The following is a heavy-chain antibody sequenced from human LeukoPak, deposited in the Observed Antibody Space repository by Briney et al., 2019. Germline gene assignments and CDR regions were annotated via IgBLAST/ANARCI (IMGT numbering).Heavy chain of an antibody. D-gene: IGHD3-10*01. CDR3: ATELIRSGELLSGDY. Sequence: PGRSLRLSCEASGFTLSSYGMHWVRQAPGKGLEWVSVILYDGSNKSYADSVKGRFTISRDNSKNTMYLQMNSLRAEDTAVYYCATELIRSGELLSGDYWGQGTLVTVSS. J-gene: IGHJ4*02. V-gene: IGHV3-30*19. CDR2: ILYDGSNK. CDR1: GFTLSSYG.